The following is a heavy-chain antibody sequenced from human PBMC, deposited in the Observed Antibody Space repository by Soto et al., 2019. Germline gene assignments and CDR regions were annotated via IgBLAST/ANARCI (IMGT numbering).Heavy chain of an antibody. Sequence: EVQLVESGGGLVQPGGSLRLSCAASGFTFSSYWMSWVRQAPGKGLEWVANIKQDGSEKYYVDSVKGRFTISRDNAKNSLYLQMNSLRAEDTAVYYCAPVNLGGVPAAGGWGQGTLVTVSS. J-gene: IGHJ4*02. CDR3: APVNLGGVPAAGG. CDR1: GFTFSSYW. V-gene: IGHV3-7*01. CDR2: IKQDGSEK. D-gene: IGHD2-2*01.